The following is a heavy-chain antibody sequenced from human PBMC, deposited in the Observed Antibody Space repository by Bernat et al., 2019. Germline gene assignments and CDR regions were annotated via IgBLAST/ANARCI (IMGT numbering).Heavy chain of an antibody. V-gene: IGHV3-33*01. Sequence: QVQLVESGGGVVQPGRSLRLSCAASGFTFSSYGMHWVRQAPGKGLEWVAVIWYDGSNKYYADSVKGRFTISRDNSKNTLYLQMNSLRAEDTAVYYCARGGTIIVYFDYWGQGTLVTVSS. CDR3: ARGGTIIVYFDY. D-gene: IGHD1-1*01. J-gene: IGHJ4*02. CDR1: GFTFSSYG. CDR2: IWYDGSNK.